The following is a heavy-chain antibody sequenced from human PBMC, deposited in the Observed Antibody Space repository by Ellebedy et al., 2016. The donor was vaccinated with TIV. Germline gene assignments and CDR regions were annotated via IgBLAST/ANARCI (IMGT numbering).Heavy chain of an antibody. CDR3: ARVRRGSSGMDV. CDR2: INPDSGGT. D-gene: IGHD6-13*01. J-gene: IGHJ6*02. V-gene: IGHV1-2*02. Sequence: ASVKVSCKASGYTFTAYYVHWVRQAPGQGLEWMGWINPDSGGTNFAQKFQGRVTMTRDTSVNTAYMELSRLESDDTAVYFCARVRRGSSGMDVWGQGTTVTVS. CDR1: GYTFTAYY.